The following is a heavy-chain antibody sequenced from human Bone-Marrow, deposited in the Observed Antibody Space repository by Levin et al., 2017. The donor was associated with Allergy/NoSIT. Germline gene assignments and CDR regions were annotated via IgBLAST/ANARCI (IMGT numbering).Heavy chain of an antibody. V-gene: IGHV4-38-2*01. CDR2: IDKSGNT. CDR3: ARTLGYCSGDGCYYYFDQ. D-gene: IGHD2-15*01. Sequence: SQTLSLTCAVSNYSISSDFHWGWIRQPPGKGLEWIGSIDKSGNTYYNPSLKSRVTISLDTSKNHFSLRLTSVTAADTAVYYCARTLGYCSGDGCYYYFDQWGQGTLVTVSS. J-gene: IGHJ4*02. CDR1: NYSISSDFH.